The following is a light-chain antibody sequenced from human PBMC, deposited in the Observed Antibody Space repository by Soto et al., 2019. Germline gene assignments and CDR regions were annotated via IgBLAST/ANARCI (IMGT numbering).Light chain of an antibody. J-gene: IGLJ3*02. Sequence: QSVLTQPPSASGSPGQSVTISCSGTSSDVGRYNYVSWYQHHPGKAPKLMIFEVTKRPSGVPDRFSGSKSGNTASLTVSGLQAEDEADYYCSSYGGSNNFVFGGGTKVTVL. V-gene: IGLV2-8*01. CDR2: EVT. CDR1: SSDVGRYNY. CDR3: SSYGGSNNFV.